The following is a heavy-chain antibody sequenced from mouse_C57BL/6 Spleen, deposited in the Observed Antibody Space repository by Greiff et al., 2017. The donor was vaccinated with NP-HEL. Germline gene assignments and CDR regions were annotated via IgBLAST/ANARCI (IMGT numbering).Heavy chain of an antibody. Sequence: EVKLVESGGGLVKPGGSLKLSCAASGFTFSSYAMSWVRQTPEKRLEWVATISDGGSYTYYPDNVKGRFTISRDNAKNNLYLQMSHLKSEDTAMYYCASDRPDWEYYAMDYWGQGTSVTVSS. CDR3: ASDRPDWEYYAMDY. V-gene: IGHV5-4*03. D-gene: IGHD4-1*01. CDR1: GFTFSSYA. CDR2: ISDGGSYT. J-gene: IGHJ4*01.